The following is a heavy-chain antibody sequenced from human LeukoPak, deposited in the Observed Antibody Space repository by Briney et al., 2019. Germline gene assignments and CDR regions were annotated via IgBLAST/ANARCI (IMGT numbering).Heavy chain of an antibody. CDR3: ARAPWAYGNYVHAFDI. V-gene: IGHV4-61*02. Sequence: TSETLSLTCTVSGGSISSGSYYWSWIRQPAGKGLEWIGRIYTSGSTNYNPSLKSRVTISVDTSKNHFSLKLTSVTAADTAVYYCARAPWAYGNYVHAFDIWGQGTMVTVSS. CDR2: IYTSGST. D-gene: IGHD4-11*01. J-gene: IGHJ3*02. CDR1: GGSISSGSYY.